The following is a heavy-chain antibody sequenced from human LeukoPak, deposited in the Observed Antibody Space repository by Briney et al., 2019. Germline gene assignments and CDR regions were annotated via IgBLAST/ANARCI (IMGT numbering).Heavy chain of an antibody. Sequence: SETLPLTCTVSGGSISSYYWNWIRQPPGKGLEWIGYIYYTGSTNYNPSLKSRVTISVDTSKNQFSLKLSSVTAADTAVYYCARRLLGYCSGGSCYSGYFQHWGQGTLVTVSS. J-gene: IGHJ1*01. CDR1: GGSISSYY. CDR2: IYYTGST. D-gene: IGHD2-15*01. CDR3: ARRLLGYCSGGSCYSGYFQH. V-gene: IGHV4-59*12.